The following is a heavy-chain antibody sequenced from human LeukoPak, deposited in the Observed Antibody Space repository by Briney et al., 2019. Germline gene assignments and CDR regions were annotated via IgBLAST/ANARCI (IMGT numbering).Heavy chain of an antibody. CDR1: GGSISSGNYY. Sequence: NASETLSLTCTVSGGSISSGNYYWSWVRQPAGKGLEWIGRIYTSGSTNYNPSLKSRVTISVDTSKNQFSLKLSSLTAADTAVYYCARAPNTWYEGYFDYWGQGILVTVSS. D-gene: IGHD6-13*01. J-gene: IGHJ4*02. CDR2: IYTSGST. CDR3: ARAPNTWYEGYFDY. V-gene: IGHV4-61*02.